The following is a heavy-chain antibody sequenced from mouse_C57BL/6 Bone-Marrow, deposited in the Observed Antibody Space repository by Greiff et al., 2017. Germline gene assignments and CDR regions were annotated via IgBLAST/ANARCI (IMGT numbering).Heavy chain of an antibody. V-gene: IGHV1-69*01. J-gene: IGHJ3*01. CDR3: AREGSSPWFAY. Sequence: VQLQQPGAELVMPGASVKLSCKASGYTFTSYWMHWVKRRPGQGLEWIGEIDPSDSYTNYNQKFKGKSTLTVDKSSSTAYMQLSSLTSEDSAVYYCAREGSSPWFAYWGQGTLVTVSA. CDR2: IDPSDSYT. D-gene: IGHD1-1*01. CDR1: GYTFTSYW.